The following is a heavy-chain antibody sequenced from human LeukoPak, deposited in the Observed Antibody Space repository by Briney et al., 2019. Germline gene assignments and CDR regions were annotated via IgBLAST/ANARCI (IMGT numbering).Heavy chain of an antibody. Sequence: GGSLRLSCAASGFTVSTNYMSWVRQAPGKGLEWVSVIYSAGSTYYAGSVKGRFTISRDNSQNTLHLQMNSLRAEDTAVYYCARYLIGWSSAFDVWGQGTMVTVSS. CDR2: IYSAGST. CDR3: ARYLIGWSSAFDV. V-gene: IGHV3-66*01. D-gene: IGHD6-19*01. J-gene: IGHJ3*01. CDR1: GFTVSTNY.